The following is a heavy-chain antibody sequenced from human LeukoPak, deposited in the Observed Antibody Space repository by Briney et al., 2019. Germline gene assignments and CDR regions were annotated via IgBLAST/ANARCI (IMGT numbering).Heavy chain of an antibody. CDR2: INHSGST. D-gene: IGHD3-10*01. CDR3: ARGPRKYYRSGSRKYYYYGMDV. CDR1: GGSFSGYY. V-gene: IGHV4-34*01. Sequence: PSETLSLTCAVSGGSFSGYYWSWICQPPRKGLGWSGEINHSGSTNYNPSLKRRVTTPIDTSTDPFSLKLSLVAASDTAVYYCARGPRKYYRSGSRKYYYYGMDVWGQGKTVTASS. J-gene: IGHJ6*01.